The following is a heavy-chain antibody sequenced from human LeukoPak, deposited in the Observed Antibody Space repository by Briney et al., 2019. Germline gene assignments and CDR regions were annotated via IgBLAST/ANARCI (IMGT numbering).Heavy chain of an antibody. CDR1: GYTFTSYD. CDR2: MNPNSGNT. Sequence: ASVKVSCKASGYTFTSYDINWVRQATGQGLEWMGWMNPNSGNTGYAQKFQGRVTMTRNTSISTACMELSSLRSEDTAVYYCARGPIGYCSGGSCLSPYYFDYWGQGTLVTVSS. V-gene: IGHV1-8*01. J-gene: IGHJ4*02. CDR3: ARGPIGYCSGGSCLSPYYFDY. D-gene: IGHD2-15*01.